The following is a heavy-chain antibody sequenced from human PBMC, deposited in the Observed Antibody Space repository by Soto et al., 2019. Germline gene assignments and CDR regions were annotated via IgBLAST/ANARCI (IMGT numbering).Heavy chain of an antibody. CDR3: ARYQNYYGSGSGDYYYYGMDV. D-gene: IGHD3-10*01. V-gene: IGHV4-61*01. CDR2: IYYSGST. CDR1: GGSVSSGSYY. Sequence: SETLSLTCTVSGGSVSSGSYYWSWIRQPPGKGLEWIGYIYYSGSTNYNPSLKSRATISVDTSKNQFSLKLSSVTAADTAVYYCARYQNYYGSGSGDYYYYGMDVWGQGTTVTVSS. J-gene: IGHJ6*02.